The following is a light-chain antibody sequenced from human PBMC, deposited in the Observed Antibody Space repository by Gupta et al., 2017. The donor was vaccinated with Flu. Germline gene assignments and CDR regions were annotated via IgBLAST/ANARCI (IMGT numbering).Light chain of an antibody. CDR1: QVLVYSDGNIY. CDR3: KQGSHCPLT. CDR2: EGS. V-gene: IGKV2-30*01. J-gene: IGKJ2*01. Sequence: VTLGKPASISCSSSQVLVYSDGNIYLHWSQQRPGQTPRRLIQEGSMLHSGVPHRASGSGTGTDFTLKIRSVEAEDVGLYHCKQGSHCPLTFGQGTKLEIK.